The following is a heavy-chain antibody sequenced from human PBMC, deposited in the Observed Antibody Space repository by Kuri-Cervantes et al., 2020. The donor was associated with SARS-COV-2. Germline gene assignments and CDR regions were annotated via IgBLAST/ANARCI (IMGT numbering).Heavy chain of an antibody. D-gene: IGHD2-2*01. CDR3: AGGGGGYCSSTSCYYYYYGMDV. Sequence: SETLSLTCTVSGGSISGGDYYWSWIRQPPGKGLEWIGYIYYSGSTHYNPSLKSRVTISVDTSKHQFSLKLSSVTATDTAVYYCAGGGGGYCSSTSCYYYYYGMDVWGQGTTVTVSS. V-gene: IGHV4-30-4*01. CDR2: IYYSGST. J-gene: IGHJ6*02. CDR1: GGSISGGDYY.